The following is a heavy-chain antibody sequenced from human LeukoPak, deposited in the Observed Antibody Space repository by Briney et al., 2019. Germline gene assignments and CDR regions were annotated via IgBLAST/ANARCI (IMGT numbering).Heavy chain of an antibody. CDR3: GKGPVVAVPASDFDY. D-gene: IGHD2-2*01. Sequence: SGGSLRLSCAASGFTFSSYAMSWVRQAPGKGREWVSAISGSGGSTYYADSVKGRFTISRDNSKNTLYLQMNSQRAEDPAVYYYGKGPVVAVPASDFDYWGQGTLVTVSS. V-gene: IGHV3-23*01. CDR2: ISGSGGST. CDR1: GFTFSSYA. J-gene: IGHJ4*02.